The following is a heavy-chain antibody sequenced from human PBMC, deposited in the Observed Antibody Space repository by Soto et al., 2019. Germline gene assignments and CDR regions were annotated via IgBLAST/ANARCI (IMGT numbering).Heavy chain of an antibody. D-gene: IGHD5-12*01. V-gene: IGHV3-30*18. J-gene: IGHJ3*02. CDR1: GFTFSSYA. CDR2: ISYDGSNK. Sequence: GGSLRLSCAASGFTFSSYAMHWVRQAPGKGLEWVAVISYDGSNKYYADSVKGRFTISRDNSKNTLYLQMNSLRAEDTAVYYCAKREIVATTDAFDIWGQGTMVTVSS. CDR3: AKREIVATTDAFDI.